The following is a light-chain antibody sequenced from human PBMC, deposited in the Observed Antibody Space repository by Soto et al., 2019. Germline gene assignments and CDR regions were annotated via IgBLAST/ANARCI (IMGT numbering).Light chain of an antibody. J-gene: IGKJ1*01. CDR2: AAS. Sequence: IHMTQSPSSLSAFVGDRVTITCRASRGITNYLNWYQQKPGRAPKLLIYAASRLQGGVPSRFSGSGSGTDFTLTFSSLQPEDSATYYCQQSYSSPRTFGQGTKV. CDR3: QQSYSSPRT. V-gene: IGKV1-39*01. CDR1: RGITNY.